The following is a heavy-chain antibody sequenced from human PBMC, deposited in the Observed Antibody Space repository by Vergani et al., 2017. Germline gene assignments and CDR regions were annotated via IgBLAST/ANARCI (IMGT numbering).Heavy chain of an antibody. D-gene: IGHD2-2*01. V-gene: IGHV1-69*09. CDR3: SRFLGRSSTSCYDYYYYGMDV. J-gene: IGHJ6*02. CDR2: IIPILVIA. Sequence: QVQLVQSGAEVKKPGASVKVSCNASGYTFSSYAISWVRQAPGQGLEWMGRIIPILVIANYAQKFQGRFTITADKSTAAAYMELSSLRCEDTAVYYCSRFLGRSSTSCYDYYYYGMDVWGQGTTVTVSS. CDR1: GYTFSSYA.